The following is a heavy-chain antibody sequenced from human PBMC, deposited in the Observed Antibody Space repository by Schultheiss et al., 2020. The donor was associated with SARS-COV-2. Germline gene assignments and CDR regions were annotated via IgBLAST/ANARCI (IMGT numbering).Heavy chain of an antibody. D-gene: IGHD5-24*01. V-gene: IGHV3-11*06. Sequence: GGSLRLSCAASGFTFSDYYMSWIRQAPGKGLEWVSYISSSSSYTNYADSVKGRFTISRDNAKNSLYLQMNSLRAEDTAVYYCARGRRWLQSPEYFQHWGQGTLVTVSS. CDR1: GFTFSDYY. J-gene: IGHJ1*01. CDR3: ARGRRWLQSPEYFQH. CDR2: ISSSSSYT.